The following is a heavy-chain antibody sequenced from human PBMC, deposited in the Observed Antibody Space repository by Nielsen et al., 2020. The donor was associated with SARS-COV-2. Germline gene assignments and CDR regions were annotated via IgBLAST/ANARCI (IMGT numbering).Heavy chain of an antibody. J-gene: IGHJ4*02. CDR3: SSPTVAY. CDR1: GFTFSGSA. Sequence: GGSLRLSCVASGFTFSGSAMHWVRQASGKGLEWLGRIRSYANEYATAYAASVKGRFTISRDDSKNTAYLQMNSLKTEDTAVYYCSSPTVAYWSQGTLVTVSS. D-gene: IGHD4-23*01. V-gene: IGHV3-73*01. CDR2: IRSYANEYAT.